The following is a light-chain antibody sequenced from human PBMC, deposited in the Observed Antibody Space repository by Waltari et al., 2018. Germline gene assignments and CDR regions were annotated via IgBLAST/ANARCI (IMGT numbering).Light chain of an antibody. V-gene: IGKV1-5*03. J-gene: IGKJ4*01. CDR2: KAS. Sequence: DIQMTQSPSTLSASVGDRVTITCRASQSISFWLAWFQQKPGMAPKVLIYKASSLASGVPSRFSGAGSGTEFTLTISSLQPDDFATYYCQQYISYPITFGGGTKVDIK. CDR1: QSISFW. CDR3: QQYISYPIT.